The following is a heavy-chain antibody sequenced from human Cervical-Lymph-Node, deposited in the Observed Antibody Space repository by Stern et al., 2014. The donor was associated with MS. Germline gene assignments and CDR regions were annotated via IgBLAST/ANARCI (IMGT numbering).Heavy chain of an antibody. V-gene: IGHV1-8*01. CDR1: GYTFKSYD. CDR2: MNPNSGTI. Sequence: MQLGESGAEVKKPGASVKVSCKASGYTFKSYDINWVRQATGQGLEWMGWMNPNSGTIGYAQKFQGRITMTSNTSTSTAYMELTGLRSDDTAVYYCARDPMTWGQGTLVAVSS. J-gene: IGHJ1*01. CDR3: ARDPMT.